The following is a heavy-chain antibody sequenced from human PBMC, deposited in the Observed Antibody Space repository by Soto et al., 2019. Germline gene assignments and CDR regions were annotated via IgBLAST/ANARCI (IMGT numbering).Heavy chain of an antibody. Sequence: GGSLRLSCAASGFTFSSYAMSWFRQAPGKGLEWVSAISGSGGSTYYADSVKGRFTISRDNSKNTLYLQMNSLRAEDTAVYYCARVGYSYAIYYGMDVWGQGTTVTVSS. CDR2: ISGSGGST. V-gene: IGHV3-23*01. D-gene: IGHD5-18*01. CDR1: GFTFSSYA. CDR3: ARVGYSYAIYYGMDV. J-gene: IGHJ6*02.